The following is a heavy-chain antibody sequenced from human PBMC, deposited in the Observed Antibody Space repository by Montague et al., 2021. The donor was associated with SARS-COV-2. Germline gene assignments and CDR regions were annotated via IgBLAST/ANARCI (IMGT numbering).Heavy chain of an antibody. V-gene: IGHV4-39*07. CDR1: GGSISSSSYY. CDR3: AGEIVVVTQTYHYGMDV. J-gene: IGHJ6*02. CDR2: IYYSGST. D-gene: IGHD3-22*01. Sequence: SDTLSLTRTVSGGSISSSSYYWGWIRQPPGKGLEWIGYIYYSGSTYYNPSLKSRVTISVDTSKNQFSLKLSSVTAADTAVYYCAGEIVVVTQTYHYGMDVWGQGTTVTVSS.